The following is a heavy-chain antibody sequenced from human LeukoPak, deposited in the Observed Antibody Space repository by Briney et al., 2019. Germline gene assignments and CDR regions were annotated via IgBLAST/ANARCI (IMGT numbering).Heavy chain of an antibody. CDR1: GGSISSGGYY. Sequence: SETLSLTCTVFGGSISSGGYYWSWIRQHPGKGLEWIGYIYYSGSTYYNPSLQSRVTISVDTSKNQFSLKLSSVTAADTAVYYCAREGVAGWGLYGMDVWGQGTTVTVSS. J-gene: IGHJ6*02. CDR3: AREGVAGWGLYGMDV. D-gene: IGHD6-19*01. CDR2: IYYSGST. V-gene: IGHV4-31*03.